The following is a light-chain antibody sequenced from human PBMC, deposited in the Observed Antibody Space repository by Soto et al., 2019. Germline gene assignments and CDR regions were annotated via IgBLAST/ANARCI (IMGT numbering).Light chain of an antibody. CDR2: GAS. CDR3: QQFGSSRPWT. Sequence: EIVLTQSPATLSLPPGERATLPCRASQSVSSSYLAWYQQKPGQAPRLLIYGASTRATDIPDRFIGSGSGTDFTLTISRLEPEDFAVYYCQQFGSSRPWTFGQGTKVDIK. V-gene: IGKV3-20*01. J-gene: IGKJ1*01. CDR1: QSVSSSY.